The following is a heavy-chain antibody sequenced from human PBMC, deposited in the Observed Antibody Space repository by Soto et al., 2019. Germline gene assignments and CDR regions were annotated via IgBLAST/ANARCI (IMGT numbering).Heavy chain of an antibody. CDR3: ARGRYGDY. V-gene: IGHV1-18*01. Sequence: QVHLVQSGAEVKKPGASVKVSCKGSGYAFTTYGITWVRQAPGQGLEWMGWISAHNGNTNYAQKLQGRVTVTRDTPKSTAYMDRRSLRSDDTAVDYCARGRYGDYGGQGALVTVSS. J-gene: IGHJ4*02. CDR2: ISAHNGNT. CDR1: GYAFTTYG. D-gene: IGHD1-1*01.